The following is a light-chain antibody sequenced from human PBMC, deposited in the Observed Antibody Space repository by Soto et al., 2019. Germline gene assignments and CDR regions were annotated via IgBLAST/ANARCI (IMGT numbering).Light chain of an antibody. CDR2: DAS. J-gene: IGKJ1*01. V-gene: IGKV1-5*01. Sequence: DIQMTQSPSTLSASVGDRVTITCRASQSISSWLAWYQQKPGKAPKLLIYDASSFESGVPSRFSGSGFGTEFTLTISSLQPDDFASYYCQQYNSYPRAFGQGTKEEIK. CDR1: QSISSW. CDR3: QQYNSYPRA.